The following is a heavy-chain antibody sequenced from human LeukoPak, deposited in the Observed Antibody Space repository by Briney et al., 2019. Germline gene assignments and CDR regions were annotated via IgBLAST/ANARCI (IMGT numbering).Heavy chain of an antibody. Sequence: SETLSHTCAAYGGSFSGYYWSWIRQPPRKGLEWIGEINHSGSTNYNPSLKSRVTISVDTSKNQFSLKLSSVTAADTAVYYCARALVVVVAAGFDPWGQGTLVTVSS. CDR3: ARALVVVVAAGFDP. CDR1: GGSFSGYY. V-gene: IGHV4-34*01. J-gene: IGHJ5*02. CDR2: INHSGST. D-gene: IGHD2-15*01.